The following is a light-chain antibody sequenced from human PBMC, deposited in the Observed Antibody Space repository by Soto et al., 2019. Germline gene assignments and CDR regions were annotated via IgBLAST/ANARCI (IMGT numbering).Light chain of an antibody. V-gene: IGKV3-11*01. CDR3: QQSSVWPPT. Sequence: EIVLTQSPATLSLSPGXRATLSCRASQTVGSYLAWFRQTPGQAPRLLIYDTSIRATGIPARFSGSGSGTDFTLTISSLEAEDFAVYYCQQSSVWPPTFGQGTKVDIK. CDR2: DTS. J-gene: IGKJ1*01. CDR1: QTVGSY.